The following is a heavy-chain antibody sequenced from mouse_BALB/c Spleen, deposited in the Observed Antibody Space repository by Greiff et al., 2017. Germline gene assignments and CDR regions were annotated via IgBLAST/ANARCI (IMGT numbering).Heavy chain of an antibody. CDR2: ISDGGSYT. V-gene: IGHV5-4*02. CDR3: ARGGLRLYYAMDY. Sequence: EVKVVESGGGLVKPGGSLKLSCAASGFTFSDYYMYWVRQTPEKRLEWVATISDGGSYTYYPDSVKGRFTISRDNAKNNLYLQMSSLKSEDTAMYYCARGGLRLYYAMDYWGQGTSVTVSS. CDR1: GFTFSDYY. J-gene: IGHJ4*01. D-gene: IGHD2-2*01.